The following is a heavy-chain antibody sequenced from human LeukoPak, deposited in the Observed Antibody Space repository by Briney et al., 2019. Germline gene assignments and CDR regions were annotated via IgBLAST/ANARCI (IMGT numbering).Heavy chain of an antibody. Sequence: GGSLRLSCAASGFTFSSYAMSWVRQAPGKGLEWVSAISGSGGSTYYADSVKGRFTISRDNSKNTLYLQMNSLRAEDTAVYYCAKDPNIAAAGTGAFDIRGQGTMVTVSS. D-gene: IGHD6-13*01. J-gene: IGHJ3*02. V-gene: IGHV3-23*01. CDR2: ISGSGGST. CDR3: AKDPNIAAAGTGAFDI. CDR1: GFTFSSYA.